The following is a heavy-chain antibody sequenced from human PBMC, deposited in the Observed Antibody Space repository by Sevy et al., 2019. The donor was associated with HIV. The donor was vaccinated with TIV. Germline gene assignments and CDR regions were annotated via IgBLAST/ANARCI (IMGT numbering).Heavy chain of an antibody. CDR2: ISWNSGSI. V-gene: IGHV3-9*01. Sequence: GGSLRLSCAASGFTFDDYAMHWVRQAPGKGLEWVSGISWNSGSIGYADSVKGRFTISRDNAKNSLYLQMNSLRAEDTALYYCAKDIIEGYHDSSGYTPYYYGMDVWGQGTTVTVSS. J-gene: IGHJ6*02. D-gene: IGHD3-22*01. CDR1: GFTFDDYA. CDR3: AKDIIEGYHDSSGYTPYYYGMDV.